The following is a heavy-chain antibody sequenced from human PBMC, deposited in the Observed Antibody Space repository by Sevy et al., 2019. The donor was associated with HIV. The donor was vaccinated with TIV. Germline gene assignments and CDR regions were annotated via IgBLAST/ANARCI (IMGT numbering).Heavy chain of an antibody. CDR2: ISGGDDST. CDR3: AKFGDYYDSGGYYWYFDF. J-gene: IGHJ2*01. V-gene: IGHV3-23*01. Sequence: GGSLRLSCAASGFIFSDYAMSCVRQAPGKGLEWVSSISGGDDSTYYADSVKGRFTVSRDNSKNTLYLQMNTLRAEDTALYYCAKFGDYYDSGGYYWYFDFWGRGTLVTVSS. CDR1: GFIFSDYA. D-gene: IGHD3-22*01.